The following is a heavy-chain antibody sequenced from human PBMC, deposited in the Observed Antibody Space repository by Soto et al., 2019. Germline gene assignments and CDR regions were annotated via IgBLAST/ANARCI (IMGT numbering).Heavy chain of an antibody. CDR1: GFTFSSYS. Sequence: GGSLRLSCVASGFTFSSYSMNWVRQAPGKGLEWVSSISSSSSYIYYADSVKGRFTTSRDNAKNSLYLQMNSLRAEDTAVYYCARERGSGRDAYYYGMDVWGQGTTVTVSS. J-gene: IGHJ6*02. CDR3: ARERGSGRDAYYYGMDV. V-gene: IGHV3-21*01. CDR2: ISSSSSYI. D-gene: IGHD6-19*01.